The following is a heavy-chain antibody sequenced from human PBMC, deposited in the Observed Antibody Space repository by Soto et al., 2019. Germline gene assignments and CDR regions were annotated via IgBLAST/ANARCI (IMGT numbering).Heavy chain of an antibody. V-gene: IGHV1-69*08. J-gene: IGHJ6*03. Sequence: QVQLVQSGAEVKKPGSSVKVSCKASGGTFSSYTINWVRQAPGQGLEWMGRIIPIFGMAHYAQKCQGRVTITADESTSTAYMQLSSLRSEDTGLYYCAREEAQYQLLHSYYYMDVWGKGTTVTVSS. CDR2: IIPIFGMA. CDR3: AREEAQYQLLHSYYYMDV. D-gene: IGHD2-2*01. CDR1: GGTFSSYT.